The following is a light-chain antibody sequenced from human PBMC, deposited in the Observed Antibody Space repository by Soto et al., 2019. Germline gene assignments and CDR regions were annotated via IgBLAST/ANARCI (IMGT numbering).Light chain of an antibody. Sequence: QSVLTQPPSVSGAPGKRVTISCTGSSSNIGANYDVHWYQQLPGTAPKLLIYGNSNRPSGVPDRFSGSKSGTSASLAITGLQAEDEADYYCQSYDSSLSGVVFGGGTKVTVL. CDR3: QSYDSSLSGVV. V-gene: IGLV1-40*01. CDR1: SSNIGANYD. J-gene: IGLJ2*01. CDR2: GNS.